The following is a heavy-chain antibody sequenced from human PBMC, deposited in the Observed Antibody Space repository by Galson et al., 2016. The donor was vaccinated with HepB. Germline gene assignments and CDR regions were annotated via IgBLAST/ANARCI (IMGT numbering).Heavy chain of an antibody. Sequence: SLRLSCAASGFTFSSYSMTWVRQAPGKGLEWVSYISSSDSTIYYADSVKGRLIISRDNTKNTLYLQSNRLRVEDTAVYYWVRDLPGTYYYGMDVWGKGTTVIVSS. D-gene: IGHD2-21*01. CDR1: GFTFSSYS. CDR3: VRDLPGTYYYGMDV. J-gene: IGHJ6*04. CDR2: ISSSDSTI. V-gene: IGHV3-48*04.